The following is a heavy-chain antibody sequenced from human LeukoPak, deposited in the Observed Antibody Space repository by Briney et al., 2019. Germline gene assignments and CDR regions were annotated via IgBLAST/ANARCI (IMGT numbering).Heavy chain of an antibody. V-gene: IGHV3-66*01. Sequence: GGSLRLSCAASGLTVSSNYMSWVRQAPGKGLEWVSVIYSGGSTYYADSVKGRFTISRDNSKNTLYLQMNSLRAEDTAVYYCASPATRYFDWLLSSPQYYGMDVWGQGTTVTVSS. D-gene: IGHD3-9*01. CDR1: GLTVSSNY. CDR2: IYSGGST. CDR3: ASPATRYFDWLLSSPQYYGMDV. J-gene: IGHJ6*02.